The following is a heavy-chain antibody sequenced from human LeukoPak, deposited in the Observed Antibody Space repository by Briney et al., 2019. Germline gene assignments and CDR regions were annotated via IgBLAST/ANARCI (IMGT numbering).Heavy chain of an antibody. Sequence: GGSLRLSCAASGFTFSSYAMSWVRQAPGKGLEWVSAISGSGGSTYYADSVKGRFTISRDNSKNTLYLQMNSLRAEDTAVYSCAKMGHVTTGEKDYWGQGTLVTVSS. D-gene: IGHD4-17*01. CDR3: AKMGHVTTGEKDY. V-gene: IGHV3-23*01. J-gene: IGHJ4*02. CDR2: ISGSGGST. CDR1: GFTFSSYA.